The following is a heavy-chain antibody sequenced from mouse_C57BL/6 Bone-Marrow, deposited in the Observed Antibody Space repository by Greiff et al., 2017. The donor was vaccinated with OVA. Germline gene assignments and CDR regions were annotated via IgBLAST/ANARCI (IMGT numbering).Heavy chain of an antibody. CDR3: ARGGDDYLDY. Sequence: QVQLQQPGAELVKPGASVKLSCKASGYTFTSYWMQWVKQRPGQGLEWIGEIDPSDSYTNYNQKFKGKATLTVDTSSSTAYMQLSSLTSEDSAVYYCARGGDDYLDYWGQGTTLTVSS. CDR1: GYTFTSYW. V-gene: IGHV1-50*01. D-gene: IGHD2-3*01. CDR2: IDPSDSYT. J-gene: IGHJ2*01.